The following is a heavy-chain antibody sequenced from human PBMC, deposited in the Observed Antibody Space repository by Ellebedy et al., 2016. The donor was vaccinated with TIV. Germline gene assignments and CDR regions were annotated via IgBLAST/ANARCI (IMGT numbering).Heavy chain of an antibody. J-gene: IGHJ6*02. CDR1: GGTFSSYA. Sequence: ASVKVSCKASGGTFSSYAISWVRQAPGQGLEWMGGIIPIFGTANYAQKFQGRVTITADESTSTAYMELSSLRSEDTAVYYCARLCGGDCYFPDLYYYYGMDVWGQGTTVTVSS. V-gene: IGHV1-69*13. CDR3: ARLCGGDCYFPDLYYYYGMDV. D-gene: IGHD2-21*02. CDR2: IIPIFGTA.